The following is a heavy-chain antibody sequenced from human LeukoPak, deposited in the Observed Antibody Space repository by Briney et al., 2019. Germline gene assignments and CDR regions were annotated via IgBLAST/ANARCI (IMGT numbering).Heavy chain of an antibody. D-gene: IGHD2-15*01. CDR2: IYYSGST. J-gene: IGHJ5*02. CDR1: GGSISSSY. CDR3: ARRGVVLPNFFDP. Sequence: SETQSLTCTVSGGSISSSYWSWIRQPPGKGLEWIGNIYYSGSTNYNASLKSRVTISIDTSKNQFSLKLSSVTAADTAVYYCARRGVVLPNFFDPWGQGTLVTVSS. V-gene: IGHV4-59*08.